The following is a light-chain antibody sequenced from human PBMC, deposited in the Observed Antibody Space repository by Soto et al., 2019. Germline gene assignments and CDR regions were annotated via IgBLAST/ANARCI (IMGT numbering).Light chain of an antibody. CDR3: SSYTDSDSFYV. V-gene: IGLV2-14*01. J-gene: IGLJ1*01. CDR2: EGR. Sequence: QSALTQPASVSRSLGQSVTISCNGTSSDVGGHDYVSWYQQHPGKAPKLTIFEGRNRPSGVSKRFSGSKSGNTASLTISGLRAEDEAHYYCSSYTDSDSFYVFGSGTKVTVL. CDR1: SSDVGGHDY.